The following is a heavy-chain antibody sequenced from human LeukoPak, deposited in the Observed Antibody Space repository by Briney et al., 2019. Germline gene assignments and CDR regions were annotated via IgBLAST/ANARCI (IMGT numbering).Heavy chain of an antibody. Sequence: SETLSLTCAVSGGSISSGGYSWSWIRQPPGKGLEWIGYIYHSGSTYYNPSLKSRVTISVDRSKNQFSLKLSSVTAADTAVYYCARQSLVSGTSFDYWGQGTLVTVSS. CDR2: IYHSGST. D-gene: IGHD2-2*01. J-gene: IGHJ4*02. V-gene: IGHV4-30-2*01. CDR3: ARQSLVSGTSFDY. CDR1: GGSISSGGYS.